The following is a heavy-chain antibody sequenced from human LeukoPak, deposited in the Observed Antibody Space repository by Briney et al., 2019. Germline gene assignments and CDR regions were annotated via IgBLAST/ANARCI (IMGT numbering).Heavy chain of an antibody. V-gene: IGHV4-59*11. CDR3: ARDGDYDWYFDL. J-gene: IGHJ2*01. D-gene: IGHD4-17*01. CDR1: GGSISGHY. CDR2: IYYSGST. Sequence: SETLSLTCTVSGGSISGHYWSWIRQPQGKGLEWIGYIYYSGSTNYNPSLKSRTTISLDTSKSQFSLKLNSVTAADTAVYYFARDGDYDWYFDLWGRGTLVTVSS.